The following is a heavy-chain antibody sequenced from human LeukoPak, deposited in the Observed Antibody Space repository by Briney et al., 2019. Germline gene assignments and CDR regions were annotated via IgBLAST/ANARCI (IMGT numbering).Heavy chain of an antibody. CDR3: ARGRDCYGSGSRSLDY. CDR2: ISSSSSYT. D-gene: IGHD3-10*01. J-gene: IGHJ4*02. Sequence: GGSLRLSCAASGFTFSDYYMSWIRQAPGKGLEWVSYISSSSSYTNYADSVKGRFTISRDNAKNSLYLQMNSLRAEDTAVYYCARGRDCYGSGSRSLDYWGQGTLVTVSS. CDR1: GFTFSDYY. V-gene: IGHV3-11*05.